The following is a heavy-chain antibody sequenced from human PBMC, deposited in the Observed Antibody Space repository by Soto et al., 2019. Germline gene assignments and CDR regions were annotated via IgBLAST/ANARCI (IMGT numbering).Heavy chain of an antibody. CDR2: IKQDGSEK. J-gene: IGHJ5*02. V-gene: IGHV3-7*01. CDR3: ANRGIAAAGGEENWFDP. CDR1: GFTFSSYW. Sequence: EVQLVESGGGLVQPGGSLRLSCAASGFTFSSYWMSWVRQAPGKGLEWVANIKQDGSEKYYVDSVKGRFTISRDNAKNSLYLQMNSLRAEDTAVYYCANRGIAAAGGEENWFDPWGQGTLVTVSS. D-gene: IGHD6-13*01.